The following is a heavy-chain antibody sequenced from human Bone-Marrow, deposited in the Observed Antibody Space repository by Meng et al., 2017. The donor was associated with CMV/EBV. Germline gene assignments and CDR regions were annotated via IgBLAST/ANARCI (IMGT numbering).Heavy chain of an antibody. V-gene: IGHV4-39*07. CDR2: IYYSGST. CDR3: ARDIGVGFLSYYYYGMAV. CDR1: GGSISSSSYY. J-gene: IGHJ6*02. Sequence: GSLRLSCTVSGGSISSSSYYWGWIRQPPGKGLEWIGSIYYSGSTYYNPSLKSRVTISVDTSKNQFSLKLSSVTAADTAVYYCARDIGVGFLSYYYYGMAVWGQGPMVTVSS. D-gene: IGHD3-3*01.